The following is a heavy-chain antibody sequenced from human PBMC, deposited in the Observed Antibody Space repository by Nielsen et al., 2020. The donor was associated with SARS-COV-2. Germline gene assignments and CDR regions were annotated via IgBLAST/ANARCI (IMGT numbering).Heavy chain of an antibody. V-gene: IGHV4-59*12. CDR2: ISYSGSS. Sequence: WIRQPPGKGLEWIGSISYSGSSSYNPSLNSRVTISVDTSKNQFSLKLSSVTAADTAVYYCARMEQLVPIAFYGMDVWGQGTTVTVSS. CDR3: ARMEQLVPIAFYGMDV. D-gene: IGHD6-6*01. J-gene: IGHJ6*02.